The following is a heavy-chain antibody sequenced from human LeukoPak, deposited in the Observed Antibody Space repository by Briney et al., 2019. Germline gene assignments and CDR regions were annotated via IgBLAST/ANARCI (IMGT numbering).Heavy chain of an antibody. Sequence: SETLSLTCTVSGGSISGYYWSWIRQPAGKGLEWIGRIYTSGSTNYNPSLESRVTMSVDTSKNQFSLKLSSVTAADTAVYYCAREKDDSSGYYSEGLYYFDYWGQGTLVTVSS. CDR3: AREKDDSSGYYSEGLYYFDY. V-gene: IGHV4-4*07. J-gene: IGHJ4*02. CDR2: IYTSGST. D-gene: IGHD3-22*01. CDR1: GGSISGYY.